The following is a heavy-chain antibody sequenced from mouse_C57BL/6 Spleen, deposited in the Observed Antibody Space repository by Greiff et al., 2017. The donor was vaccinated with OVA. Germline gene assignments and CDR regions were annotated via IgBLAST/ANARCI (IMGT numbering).Heavy chain of an antibody. CDR2: IHPSDSDT. D-gene: IGHD1-1*01. CDR1: GYTFTSYW. V-gene: IGHV1-74*01. J-gene: IGHJ3*01. Sequence: VQLQQSGAELVKPGASVKVSCKASGYTFTSYWMHWVKQRPGPGLEWIGRIHPSDSDTNSNQKFKVKATLTVDKSSSTAYMQLSSLTSEDSAVYYCAISGYYNGSSPAWVAYWGQGTLVTVSA. CDR3: AISGYYNGSSPAWVAY.